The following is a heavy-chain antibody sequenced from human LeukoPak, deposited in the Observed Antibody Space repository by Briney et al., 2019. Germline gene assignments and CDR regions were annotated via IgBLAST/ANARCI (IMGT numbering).Heavy chain of an antibody. CDR1: GFTFSSYG. Sequence: GGTLRLSCAASGFTFSSYGMTWVRQAPGKGLEWVSLISGSGTNTYYADSVKGRFTISRDHSKNTLYLEMNSLRAADTAVYYCARVKVRGVMLWFDPWGQGTLVTVSS. CDR3: ARVKVRGVMLWFDP. J-gene: IGHJ5*02. CDR2: ISGSGTNT. D-gene: IGHD3-10*01. V-gene: IGHV3-23*01.